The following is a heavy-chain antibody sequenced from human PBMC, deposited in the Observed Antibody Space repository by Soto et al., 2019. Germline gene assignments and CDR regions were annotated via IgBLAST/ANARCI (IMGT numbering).Heavy chain of an antibody. D-gene: IGHD2-2*01. V-gene: IGHV3-33*01. CDR3: ARGGVVVPAAPIAPYDY. CDR2: IWYDGSNK. CDR1: GFTFSSYG. Sequence: GSLRLSCAASGFTFSSYGMHWVRQAPGKGLEWVAVIWYDGSNKYYADSVKGRFTISRDNSKNTLYLQMNSLRAEDTVVYYCARGGVVVPAAPIAPYDYWGQGTLVTVSS. J-gene: IGHJ4*02.